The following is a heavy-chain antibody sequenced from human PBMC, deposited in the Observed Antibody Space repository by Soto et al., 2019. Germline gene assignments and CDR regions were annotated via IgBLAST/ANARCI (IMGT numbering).Heavy chain of an antibody. D-gene: IGHD2-8*01. V-gene: IGHV4-34*01. CDR2: INHSGST. CDR3: ARRGLIVYAIGYYFDY. J-gene: IGHJ4*02. Sequence: SVTLSLTCAVYGGSFSCYYWSWIRQSPGKGLEWIGEINHSGSTNYNPSLKSRVTISVDTYKNQFSLKLSSVTSADTAVYYFARRGLIVYAIGYYFDYRGQGTLVTVSS. CDR1: GGSFSCYY.